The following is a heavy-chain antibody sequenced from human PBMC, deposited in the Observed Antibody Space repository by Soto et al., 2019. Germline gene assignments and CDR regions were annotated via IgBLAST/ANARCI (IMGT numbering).Heavy chain of an antibody. D-gene: IGHD6-6*01. J-gene: IGHJ4*02. V-gene: IGHV1-18*01. CDR3: ARGRDGDY. CDR1: GYTFTSYG. Sequence: QVHLVQSGAEVRKPGASVKVSCKGSGYTFTSYGIAWVRQAPGQGLEWMGWISAHNDNTNYAQKVQGRVTGTRDTSTSPAYMELRNLRSDDTAVYYCARGRDGDYWGQGALVTVSS. CDR2: ISAHNDNT.